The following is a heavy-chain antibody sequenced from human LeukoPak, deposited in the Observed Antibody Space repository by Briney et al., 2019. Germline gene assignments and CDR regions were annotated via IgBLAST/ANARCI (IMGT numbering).Heavy chain of an antibody. Sequence: PSETLSLTCTVSGGSISSYYWSWIRQPAGKGLEWIGRIYTSGSTNYNPSLKSRVTMSVDTSKNQFSLKLSSVTAADTAMYYCARFKVSGRVQLLSHYYMDVWGKGTTVTVSS. CDR2: IYTSGST. J-gene: IGHJ6*03. D-gene: IGHD2-2*01. CDR1: GGSISSYY. CDR3: ARFKVSGRVQLLSHYYMDV. V-gene: IGHV4-4*07.